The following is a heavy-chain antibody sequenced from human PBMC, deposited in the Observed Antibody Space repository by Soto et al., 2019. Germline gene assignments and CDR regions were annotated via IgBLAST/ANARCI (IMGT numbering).Heavy chain of an antibody. J-gene: IGHJ4*02. CDR1: GFTFNSYG. V-gene: IGHV3-30*18. CDR2: VSYDGSKQ. D-gene: IGHD3-22*01. CDR3: AKDTYYHDSSGYYVFDC. Sequence: SLXLSCAASGFTFNSYGIHWVRQAAGQGLEWVAGVSYDGSKQYYTDSVRGRFTISRDNSRNTLDLQMNSLRAEEPAVYYCAKDTYYHDSSGYYVFDCWGQGTLVTVSS.